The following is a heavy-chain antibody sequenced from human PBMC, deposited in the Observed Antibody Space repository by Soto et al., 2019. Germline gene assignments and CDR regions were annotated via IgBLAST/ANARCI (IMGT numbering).Heavy chain of an antibody. CDR1: GFTFSSYG. D-gene: IGHD2-21*02. CDR2: ISYDGSNK. Sequence: QVQLVESGGGVVQAGRSLRLSCAASGFTFSSYGMHWVRQAPGKGLEWVTGISYDGSNKYYADSVKGRFTISRDNSKNTLDLQMNSLRVEDTAVYFCVKERSVTPRWDAFDRWGQGTMVTVSS. V-gene: IGHV3-30*18. CDR3: VKERSVTPRWDAFDR. J-gene: IGHJ3*01.